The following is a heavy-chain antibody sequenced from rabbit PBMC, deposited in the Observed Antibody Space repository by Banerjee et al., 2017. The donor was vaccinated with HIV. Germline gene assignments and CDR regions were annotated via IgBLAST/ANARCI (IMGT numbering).Heavy chain of an antibody. CDR2: IYTGSGST. Sequence: QQHLEESGGGLVKAGGSLKLSCKASGFDFSSYAITWVRQAPGKGLEWIGCIYTGSGSTYYATWAKGRFTISKTSSTTVTLQMTSLTAADTATYFCARDKAGYAGYGYAYGMDLWGPGTLVTVS. V-gene: IGHV1S45*01. D-gene: IGHD6-1*01. J-gene: IGHJ6*01. CDR3: ARDKAGYAGYGYAYGMDL. CDR1: GFDFSSYA.